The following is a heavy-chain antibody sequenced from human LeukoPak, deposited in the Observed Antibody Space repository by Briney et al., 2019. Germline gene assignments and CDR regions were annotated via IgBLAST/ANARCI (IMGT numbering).Heavy chain of an antibody. Sequence: GGSLRLSCAASGFTFSDYSMNWVRQAPGKGLEWVSSISRSSRHVYYAGSVKGRFTISRDNARNSLYLQMNSLRAEDMAVYFCVRDLMGSGSTTAYLHHWGQGTLVTVSS. D-gene: IGHD1-1*01. V-gene: IGHV3-21*01. J-gene: IGHJ1*01. CDR2: ISRSSRHV. CDR3: VRDLMGSGSTTAYLHH. CDR1: GFTFSDYS.